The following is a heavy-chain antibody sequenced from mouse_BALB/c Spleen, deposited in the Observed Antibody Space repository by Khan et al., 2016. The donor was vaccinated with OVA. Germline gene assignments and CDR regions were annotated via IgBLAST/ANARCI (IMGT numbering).Heavy chain of an antibody. CDR2: INTYTGKP. Sequence: QIQLVQSGPELKKPGETVKISCKASGYTFTDYVMNWVKQSPGKGLKWMGWINTYTGKPTYADDFKGRFAFSLETSASPAYLQIHRLKNEDTAKYFCTRFHGGYWRQGTTLTVSS. V-gene: IGHV9-3-1*01. CDR1: GYTFTDYV. CDR3: TRFHGGY. J-gene: IGHJ2*01.